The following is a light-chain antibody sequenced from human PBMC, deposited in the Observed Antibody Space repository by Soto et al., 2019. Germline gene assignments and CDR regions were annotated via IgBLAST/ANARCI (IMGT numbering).Light chain of an antibody. CDR3: QQYTNTNNPGM. J-gene: IGKJ1*01. CDR2: DAS. V-gene: IGKV1-5*01. CDR1: QTISTC. Sequence: DIQVTQSPPTLSASVGDRVTITCRASQTISTCMAWYQQKPGKAPKLLVYDASTLQSGVASRFSGSGSGTEFTLIISCLQPDDSATYYCQQYTNTNNPGMFGQGTKVEI.